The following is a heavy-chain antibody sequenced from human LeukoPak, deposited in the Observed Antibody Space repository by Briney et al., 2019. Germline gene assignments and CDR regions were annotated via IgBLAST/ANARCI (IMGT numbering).Heavy chain of an antibody. J-gene: IGHJ3*02. Sequence: GGSLRLSCAASGFPFSNYWMTWVRQAPGKGLEWVADIKQDGSEKYYVDSVKGRFTISRDNAKNSLYLQMNSLRAEDTAVYYCARHPFYSNSSGDAFDIWGQGTMVTVSS. CDR1: GFPFSNYW. CDR2: IKQDGSEK. D-gene: IGHD6-6*01. CDR3: ARHPFYSNSSGDAFDI. V-gene: IGHV3-7*01.